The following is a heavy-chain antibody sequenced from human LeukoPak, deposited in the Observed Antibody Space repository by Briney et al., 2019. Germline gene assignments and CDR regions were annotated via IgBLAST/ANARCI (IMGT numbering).Heavy chain of an antibody. Sequence: ASVKVSCKVSGYTLTELSMHWVRQAPGKGLEWMGGFDPEDGETIYAQKFQGRVTMTEDTSTDTAYVELSSLRSEDTAVYYCAKAGANSYGFDYWGQGTLVTVSS. J-gene: IGHJ4*02. CDR2: FDPEDGET. CDR1: GYTLTELS. V-gene: IGHV1-24*01. CDR3: AKAGANSYGFDY. D-gene: IGHD5-18*01.